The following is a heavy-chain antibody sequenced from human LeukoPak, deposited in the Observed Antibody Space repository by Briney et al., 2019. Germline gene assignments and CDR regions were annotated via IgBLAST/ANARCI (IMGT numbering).Heavy chain of an antibody. Sequence: ASVTVSCTASGYTFTGYYMHWVRQAPGQGREWRGSINPISGDTNYAQKFQGGVTMTRDTSISTAYMELSRLRSDDTAVYYCARGVDLYSNYFDYWGQGTPVTVSS. J-gene: IGHJ4*02. D-gene: IGHD4-11*01. V-gene: IGHV1-2*02. CDR1: GYTFTGYY. CDR2: INPISGDT. CDR3: ARGVDLYSNYFDY.